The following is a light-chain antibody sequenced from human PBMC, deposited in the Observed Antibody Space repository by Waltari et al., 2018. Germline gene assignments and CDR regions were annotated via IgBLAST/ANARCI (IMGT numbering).Light chain of an antibody. CDR3: YAAADNNLGV. CDR1: VLANKY. V-gene: IGLV3-27*01. CDR2: RDT. Sequence: SFELTQTSSLSVSPGQTVRISCSGDVLANKYARLFQQKPGQAPVLIIFRDTERPSGIPERFSGSSFGTTATLIIRGAQVEDEGDYYCYAAADNNLGVFGGGTKVTVL. J-gene: IGLJ2*01.